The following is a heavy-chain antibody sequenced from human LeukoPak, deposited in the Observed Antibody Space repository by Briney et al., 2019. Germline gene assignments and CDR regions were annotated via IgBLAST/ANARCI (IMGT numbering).Heavy chain of an antibody. CDR2: IIPIFGTA. CDR1: GSTFSSYA. J-gene: IGHJ6*03. Sequence: SVKVSCKASGSTFSSYAISWVRQAPGQGLEWMGGIIPIFGTANYAQKFQGRVTITADKSTSTAYMELSNLRSEDTAVYYCARVVGLTGYSSSWYSGYYYYMDVWGKGTTVTVS. V-gene: IGHV1-69*06. D-gene: IGHD6-13*01. CDR3: ARVVGLTGYSSSWYSGYYYYMDV.